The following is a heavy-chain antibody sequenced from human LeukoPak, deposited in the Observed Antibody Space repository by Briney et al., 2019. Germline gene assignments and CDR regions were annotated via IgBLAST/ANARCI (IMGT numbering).Heavy chain of an antibody. CDR2: IKQDGSEK. J-gene: IGHJ4*02. D-gene: IGHD6-6*01. CDR1: GFTFSGYW. CDR3: ARSSSPDY. V-gene: IGHV3-7*03. Sequence: GGSLRLSCAASGFTFSGYWMSWIRQAPGRGLEWVANIKQDGSEKYYADSVKGRFTISRDNTKNSLYLQMNSLRAEDTAVYYCARSSSPDYWGQGTLVTVSS.